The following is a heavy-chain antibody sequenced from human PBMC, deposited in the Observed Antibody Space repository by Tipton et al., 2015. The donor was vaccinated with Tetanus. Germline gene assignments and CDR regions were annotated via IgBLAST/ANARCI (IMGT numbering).Heavy chain of an antibody. CDR2: INAGNGNT. V-gene: IGHV1-3*01. Sequence: QSGAEVKKPGASVKVSCKASGYTFTSYAIHWVRQAPGQRLEWMGWINAGNGNTKYSQKFQGRVTITSDTSASTGYMELSSLRSEDTAVYYCARLVRQWLVPEDYWGQGTLVTVSS. D-gene: IGHD6-19*01. CDR1: GYTFTSYA. J-gene: IGHJ4*02. CDR3: ARLVRQWLVPEDY.